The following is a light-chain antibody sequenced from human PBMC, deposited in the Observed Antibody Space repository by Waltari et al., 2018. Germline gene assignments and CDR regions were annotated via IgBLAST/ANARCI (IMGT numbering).Light chain of an antibody. V-gene: IGKV3-15*01. CDR2: AAS. J-gene: IGKJ4*01. CDR3: QQYRHWPLA. Sequence: ETVMTPSPATLSVSPGERVTLSCRASQTIVDNLAWYQQRPGQPPRLLIYAASTRATGVPARFSGGGSGTEFTLTISSLQSEDFAVYYCQQYRHWPLAFGGGTKVEI. CDR1: QTIVDN.